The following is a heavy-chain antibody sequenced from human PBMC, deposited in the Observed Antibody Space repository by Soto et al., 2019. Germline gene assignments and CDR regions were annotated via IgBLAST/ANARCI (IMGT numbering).Heavy chain of an antibody. CDR2: IYSGGST. D-gene: IGHD3-3*01. CDR3: ARDGLRFLGMDV. Sequence: EVQLVESGGGLVQPGGSLRLSCAASGFTVSSNYMSWFRQAPGKGLEWVSVIYSGGSTYYADSVKGRFTISRDNSKNTLYLQMNSLRAEDTAVYYCARDGLRFLGMDVWGQGTTVTVSS. J-gene: IGHJ6*02. V-gene: IGHV3-66*01. CDR1: GFTVSSNY.